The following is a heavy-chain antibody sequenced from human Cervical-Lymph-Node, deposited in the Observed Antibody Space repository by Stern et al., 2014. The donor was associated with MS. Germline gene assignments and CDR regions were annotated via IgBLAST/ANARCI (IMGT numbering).Heavy chain of an antibody. Sequence: VQLVHSGAEVKKLGHSLKISCKASGYSFISDWIGWVRQVPGKGLEWMGNIYPGDSDTRYSPSFQGLVTISADKSITTAYLQWNSLKASDTALYYCVRGGSGQLVGPFQHWGQGTLLSVTS. CDR1: GYSFISDW. CDR2: IYPGDSDT. V-gene: IGHV5-51*01. D-gene: IGHD6-6*01. CDR3: VRGGSGQLVGPFQH. J-gene: IGHJ1*01.